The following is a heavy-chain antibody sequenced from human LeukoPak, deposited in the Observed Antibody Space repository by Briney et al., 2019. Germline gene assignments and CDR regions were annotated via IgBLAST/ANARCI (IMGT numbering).Heavy chain of an antibody. CDR2: IYTSGGT. J-gene: IGHJ4*02. Sequence: SETLSLTCTVSGGSISSYYWSWIRQPAGKGLEWIGRIYTSGGTNYNPSLKSRVTMSIDTSKNQFCLKLSSVTAADTAVYYCARHDGYSSGWYFDYWGQGTLVTVSS. CDR3: ARHDGYSSGWYFDY. V-gene: IGHV4-4*07. D-gene: IGHD6-19*01. CDR1: GGSISSYY.